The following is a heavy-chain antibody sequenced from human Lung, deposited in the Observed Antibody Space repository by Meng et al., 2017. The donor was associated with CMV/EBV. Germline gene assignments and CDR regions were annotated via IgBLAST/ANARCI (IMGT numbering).Heavy chain of an antibody. Sequence: GGSXRLXXAASGFTFSDSAMYWVRQASGKGLEWVGRIRSKASNYATTYAASVEGRFTISRDDSKNMVYLEMNSLKIEDTALYYCCRPTAVASSPTDYWGQGTLVXVSS. J-gene: IGHJ4*02. D-gene: IGHD6-19*01. CDR2: IRSKASNYAT. CDR3: CRPTAVASSPTDY. CDR1: GFTFSDSA. V-gene: IGHV3-73*01.